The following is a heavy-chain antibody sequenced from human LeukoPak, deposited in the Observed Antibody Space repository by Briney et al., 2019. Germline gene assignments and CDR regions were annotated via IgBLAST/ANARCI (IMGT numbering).Heavy chain of an antibody. Sequence: KPSETLSLTCTVSGGSMSPYHWGWIRQPPGKGLEWTGYIYYSGSTNYNPSLKSRVTISVDTSKNQFSLKLSSVTAADTAVYYCARTRYSYGAQGWFDPWGQGTLVTVSS. CDR2: IYYSGST. V-gene: IGHV4-59*12. J-gene: IGHJ5*02. D-gene: IGHD5-18*01. CDR1: GGSMSPYH. CDR3: ARTRYSYGAQGWFDP.